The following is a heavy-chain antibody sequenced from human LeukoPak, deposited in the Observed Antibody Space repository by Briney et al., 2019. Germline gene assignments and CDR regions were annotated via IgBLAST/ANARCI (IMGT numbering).Heavy chain of an antibody. CDR1: GFTFSGSA. J-gene: IGHJ4*02. CDR3: MPHITERRGY. Sequence: GGSLRLSCAASGFTFSGSAMHWVRQASGKGLEWVGRIRSKANSYATAYAASVKGRFTISRDDSKNTAYLQMNSLKTEDTAVYYCMPHITERRGYWGQGTLVTVSS. CDR2: IRSKANSYAT. V-gene: IGHV3-73*01. D-gene: IGHD1-20*01.